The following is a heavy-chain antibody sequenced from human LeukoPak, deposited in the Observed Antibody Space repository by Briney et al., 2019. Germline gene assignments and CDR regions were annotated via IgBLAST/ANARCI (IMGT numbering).Heavy chain of an antibody. Sequence: ASVKVSCKASGYTFTRFGISWVRQAPGQGLEWMGWIRVTNGDANYAQQLQGRVTMTPGTSTRTVYMELRSLRSDDTAVYYCARDDYYDSSGDRDYWGQGTLVTVSS. CDR1: GYTFTRFG. CDR2: IRVTNGDA. V-gene: IGHV1-18*01. D-gene: IGHD3-22*01. J-gene: IGHJ4*02. CDR3: ARDDYYDSSGDRDY.